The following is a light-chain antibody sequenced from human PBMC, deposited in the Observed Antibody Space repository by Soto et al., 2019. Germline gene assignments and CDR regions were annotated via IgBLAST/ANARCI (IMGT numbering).Light chain of an antibody. Sequence: EIVFTQSPATLSSFPGDRGTLSCRASQAVNTILAWYQHKPGQAPRLLIYLTSNRAAGIPARFSGSGSGTDFTLTISDVQPEDFAVYYCHQRQSWPRTFGQGTKVDIK. V-gene: IGKV3-11*01. CDR1: QAVNTI. CDR3: HQRQSWPRT. J-gene: IGKJ1*01. CDR2: LTS.